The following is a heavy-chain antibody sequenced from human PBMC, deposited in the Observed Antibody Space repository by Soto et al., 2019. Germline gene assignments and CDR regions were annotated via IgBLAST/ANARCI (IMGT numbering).Heavy chain of an antibody. J-gene: IGHJ3*02. CDR3: ARESGSLVAATGDAFDI. CDR2: ISSSGSTI. Sequence: GGSLRLSCAASGFTFSSYEMNWVRQAPEKGLEWVSYISSSGSTIYYADSVKGRFTISRDNAKNSLYLQMNSLRAEDTAVYYCARESGSLVAATGDAFDIWGQGTMVTVSS. D-gene: IGHD2-15*01. V-gene: IGHV3-48*03. CDR1: GFTFSSYE.